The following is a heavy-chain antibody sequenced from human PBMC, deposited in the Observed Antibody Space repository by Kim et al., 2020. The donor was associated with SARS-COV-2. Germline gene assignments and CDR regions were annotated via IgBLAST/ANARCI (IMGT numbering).Heavy chain of an antibody. J-gene: IGHJ4*02. D-gene: IGHD3-10*01. V-gene: IGHV3-23*01. CDR3: AKGPGGDYGSGS. Sequence: YYAGSVKGRVTISRDNCKNTLYLQMNSRRAEDTAGYYCAKGPGGDYGSGSWGQGTLVTVSS.